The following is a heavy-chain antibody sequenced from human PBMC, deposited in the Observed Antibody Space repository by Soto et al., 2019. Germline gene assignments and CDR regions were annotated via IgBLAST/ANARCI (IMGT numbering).Heavy chain of an antibody. D-gene: IGHD3-10*01. V-gene: IGHV3-23*01. J-gene: IGHJ6*02. CDR2: INYNSRAT. Sequence: EVQLLESGGGLVQPGGSLRLSCETSGFSFNSYAMTWVRQAPGMGLEWVAVINYNSRATFHAQSVKGRFTISRDTSRNTVFLQMDSLSAEDTTVYYCVKQRVSGKTYYYNMDVWGLGTTVIVSS. CDR1: GFSFNSYA. CDR3: VKQRVSGKTYYYNMDV.